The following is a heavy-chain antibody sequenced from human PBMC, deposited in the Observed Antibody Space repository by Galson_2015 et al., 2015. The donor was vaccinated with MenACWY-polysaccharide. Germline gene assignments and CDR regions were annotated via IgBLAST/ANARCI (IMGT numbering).Heavy chain of an antibody. V-gene: IGHV4-31*02. CDR2: ISYDGGT. CDR3: ARGGRAVSNRNWFDP. Sequence: TVSGDSITSGGYFWSWIRQHPGKGLEWIASISYDGGTYYNPSLKSRVTISVDTPNNQFSLKLSSVTAADTAVYYCARGGRAVSNRNWFDPWGRGTLVTVSS. CDR1: GDSITSGGYF. J-gene: IGHJ5*02. D-gene: IGHD3-16*01.